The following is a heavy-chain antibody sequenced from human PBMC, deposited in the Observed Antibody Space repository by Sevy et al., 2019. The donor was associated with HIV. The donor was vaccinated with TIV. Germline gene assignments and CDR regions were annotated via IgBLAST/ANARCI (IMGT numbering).Heavy chain of an antibody. CDR1: GFRFINAW. V-gene: IGHV3-15*07. CDR2: IRSKADGGTA. CDR3: TTVLGWEGTSDY. Sequence: GGSLRLSCAASGFRFINAWMNWVRQAPGKWLEWVGRIRSKADGGTADYAAPVKSRLIISRDDSENTLYLQMNSLRTEDTAIYYCTTVLGWEGTSDYWGQGTLVTVSS. J-gene: IGHJ4*02. D-gene: IGHD1-26*01.